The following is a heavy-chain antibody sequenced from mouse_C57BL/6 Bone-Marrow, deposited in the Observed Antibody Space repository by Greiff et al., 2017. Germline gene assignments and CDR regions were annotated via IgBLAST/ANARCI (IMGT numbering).Heavy chain of an antibody. Sequence: VQLQQSGAELARPGASVKLSCKASGYTFTSYGISWVKQRTGQGLEWIGEIYPRSGNNYYNEKFKGKATLTADKSSSTAYMELRSLTSADSAVYFCAFCGSSYLWYFDVWGTGTTVTVSS. D-gene: IGHD1-1*01. J-gene: IGHJ1*03. V-gene: IGHV1-81*01. CDR1: GYTFTSYG. CDR2: IYPRSGNN. CDR3: AFCGSSYLWYFDV.